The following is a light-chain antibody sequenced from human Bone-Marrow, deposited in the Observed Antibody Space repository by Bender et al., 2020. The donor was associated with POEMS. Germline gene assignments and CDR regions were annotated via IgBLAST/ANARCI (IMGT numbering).Light chain of an antibody. CDR1: STDVGSYNY. CDR2: EVS. CDR3: SSHRTSGTWV. J-gene: IGLJ3*02. Sequence: QSALAQPASVSGSPGQSITISCTATSTDVGSYNYVSWYQHQSGKVPRLMIYEVSNRPSGVSDRFSGSKSGKTASLTISGLQAEDEADYYCSSHRTSGTWVFGGGTKVTVL. V-gene: IGLV2-14*01.